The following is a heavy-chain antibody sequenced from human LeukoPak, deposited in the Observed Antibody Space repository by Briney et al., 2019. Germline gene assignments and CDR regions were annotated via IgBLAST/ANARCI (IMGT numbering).Heavy chain of an antibody. J-gene: IGHJ4*02. CDR1: GGSISSYY. V-gene: IGHV4-59*01. CDR2: IYYSGST. CDR3: ARSDSYGYAY. Sequence: PSETLSLTCTVSGGSISSYYWSWLRQPPGKGLEWIGDIYYSGSTNYNPSLKSRVTISVDTSKNQFSLKLSSVTAADTAVYYCARSDSYGYAYWGQGTLVTVSS. D-gene: IGHD5-18*01.